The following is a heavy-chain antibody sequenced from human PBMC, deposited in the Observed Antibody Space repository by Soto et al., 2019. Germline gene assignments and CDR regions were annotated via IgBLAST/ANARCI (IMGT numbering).Heavy chain of an antibody. D-gene: IGHD2-8*01. CDR2: ISAYNGNT. CDR1: GYTFTSYG. Sequence: ASVKVSCKASGYTFTSYGISWVRQAPGRGLEWMGWISAYNGNTNYAQKLQGRVTMTTDTSTSTAYMELRSLRSDDTAVYYCARVTMGGDIVLMVYATNNFDYWGQGTLVTVSS. V-gene: IGHV1-18*01. J-gene: IGHJ4*02. CDR3: ARVTMGGDIVLMVYATNNFDY.